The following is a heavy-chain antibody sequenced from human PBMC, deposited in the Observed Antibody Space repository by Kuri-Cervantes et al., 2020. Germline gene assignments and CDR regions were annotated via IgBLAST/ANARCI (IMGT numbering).Heavy chain of an antibody. J-gene: IGHJ6*02. Sequence: VSVKVSCKASGYTFTSYDINWVRQATGQGLEWMGWMNPNSGNTGYAQKFQGRVTITRNTSIHTAYMELSSLRSEDTAVYSCARWQARIWYGMDVWCQGTTVTVSS. CDR2: MNPNSGNT. CDR3: ARWQARIWYGMDV. CDR1: GYTFTSYD. D-gene: IGHD2/OR15-2a*01. V-gene: IGHV1-8*01.